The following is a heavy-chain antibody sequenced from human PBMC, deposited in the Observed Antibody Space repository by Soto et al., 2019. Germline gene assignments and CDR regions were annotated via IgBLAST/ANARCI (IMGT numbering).Heavy chain of an antibody. CDR1: AFTFRDYA. V-gene: IGHV3-30-3*01. J-gene: IGHJ5*02. CDR3: ARGLKNWGSNWFDP. CDR2: ISFDGTKK. D-gene: IGHD3-10*01. Sequence: HPGGSLRLSCETSAFTFRDYALHWVRQAPGKGLEWAALISFDGTKKFYADSVKGRFTISRDNSKNTLFLQMNSLRAEDTAVYYCARGLKNWGSNWFDPWGQGTLVTVSS.